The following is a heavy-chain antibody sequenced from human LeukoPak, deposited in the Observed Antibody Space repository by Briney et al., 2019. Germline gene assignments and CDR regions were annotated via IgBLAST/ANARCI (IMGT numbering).Heavy chain of an antibody. CDR2: IIPIFGTA. J-gene: IGHJ4*02. CDR1: GGTFSSYA. D-gene: IGHD3-22*01. V-gene: IGHV1-69*05. CDR3: ARDKGSSGYYRTYYFDY. Sequence: SVKVSCKASGGTFSSYAISWVRQAPGRGLEWMGRIIPIFGTANYAQKFQGRVTITTDESTSAAYMELSSLRSEDTAVYYCARDKGSSGYYRTYYFDYWGQGTLVTVSS.